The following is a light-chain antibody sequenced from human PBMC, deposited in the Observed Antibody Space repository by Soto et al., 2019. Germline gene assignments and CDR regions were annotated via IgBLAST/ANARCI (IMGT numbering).Light chain of an antibody. V-gene: IGLV2-14*03. J-gene: IGLJ3*02. CDR1: TNDVGGYNY. CDR2: GVT. Sequence: QSVLTQPASVSGSPGQSITISWSGTTNDVGGYNYVSWYQQHPGKAPKLLIYGVTDRPSGVSSRFSGSKSGNAASLTISGLQAEDEGDYYCSSYTSSYTWIFGGGTK. CDR3: SSYTSSYTWI.